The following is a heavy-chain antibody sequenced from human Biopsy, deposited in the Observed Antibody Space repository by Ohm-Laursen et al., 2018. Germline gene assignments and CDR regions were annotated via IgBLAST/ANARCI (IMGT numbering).Heavy chain of an antibody. Sequence: GSLRLSCTASGFTFSASAVHWARQASGKGLEWVGRIRSKAKSYATAYAASVTGRFTISRDDSKNTTYLQMNSLKTEDTAVYYCTLEGAGFDNWGQGTLVTVSS. CDR1: GFTFSASA. J-gene: IGHJ4*02. V-gene: IGHV3-73*01. CDR3: TLEGAGFDN. D-gene: IGHD3-10*01. CDR2: IRSKAKSYAT.